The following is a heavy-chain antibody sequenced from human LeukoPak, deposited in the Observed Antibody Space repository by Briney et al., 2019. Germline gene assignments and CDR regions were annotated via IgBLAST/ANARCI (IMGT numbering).Heavy chain of an antibody. V-gene: IGHV4-4*02. CDR1: GGSISSSNW. J-gene: IGHJ4*02. D-gene: IGHD3-22*01. Sequence: SETLSLTCAVSGGSISSSNWWSWVRQPPGKGLEWIGYIYYSGSTNYNPSLKSRVTTSVDTSKNQFSLKLSSVTAADTAVYYCARCPSSGYYSYPDYWGQGSLVTVSS. CDR2: IYYSGST. CDR3: ARCPSSGYYSYPDY.